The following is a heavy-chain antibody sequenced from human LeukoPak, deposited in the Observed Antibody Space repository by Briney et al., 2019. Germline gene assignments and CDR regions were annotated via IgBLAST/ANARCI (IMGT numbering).Heavy chain of an antibody. CDR3: AREAERYAFDI. V-gene: IGHV1-18*01. D-gene: IGHD6-19*01. CDR1: G. CDR2: ISPYNGNT. Sequence: GMSXVRQAPGXGLXWMGWISPYNGNTNYPQTLQRRVTMTTDTSTSTAYMELRSLRSDDTAVYYCAREAERYAFDIWGQGTTVTVSS. J-gene: IGHJ3*02.